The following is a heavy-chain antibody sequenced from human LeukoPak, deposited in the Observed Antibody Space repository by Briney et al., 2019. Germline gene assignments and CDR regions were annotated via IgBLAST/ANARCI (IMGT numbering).Heavy chain of an antibody. D-gene: IGHD5-18*01. Sequence: GGSLRLSCAASRPSITTYMMNWVRQAPGKGLEWVSSISDRSGHIYYADSVKGRFTISRDNAKNSLYLQMNSLRAEDTAVYDCARDLQNVDTAMGYMDVWGKGTTVTVSS. V-gene: IGHV3-21*01. J-gene: IGHJ6*03. CDR3: ARDLQNVDTAMGYMDV. CDR1: RPSITTYM. CDR2: ISDRSGHI.